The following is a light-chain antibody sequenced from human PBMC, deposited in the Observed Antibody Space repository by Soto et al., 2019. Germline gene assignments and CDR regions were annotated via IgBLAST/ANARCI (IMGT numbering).Light chain of an antibody. V-gene: IGLV1-44*01. Sequence: QSVLTQPPSTSGTPGQRVTISCSGSSSNIGTNTVNWYQQVPGTAPKLLIYSNDQQPSGVPDRFSGSKSGTSVSLAISGLQSEDEADYFCAAWDARLNGVVFGGGTKLTVL. J-gene: IGLJ3*02. CDR1: SSNIGTNT. CDR2: SND. CDR3: AAWDARLNGVV.